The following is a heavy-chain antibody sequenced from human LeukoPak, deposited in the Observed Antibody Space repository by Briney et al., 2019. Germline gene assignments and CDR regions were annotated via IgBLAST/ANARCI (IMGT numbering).Heavy chain of an antibody. V-gene: IGHV5-51*01. Sequence: GESLKIAWKGSGYGFSNYWMGWGRQMPWKGREWVGFIYPGDSDPRYSPSFHGHVTISVDKSISPAYLQCSSLKASDTAMYSCARSHPLGSYSPFDYWGQATLVTVSS. CDR1: GYGFSNYW. D-gene: IGHD1-26*01. J-gene: IGHJ4*02. CDR3: ARSHPLGSYSPFDY. CDR2: IYPGDSDP.